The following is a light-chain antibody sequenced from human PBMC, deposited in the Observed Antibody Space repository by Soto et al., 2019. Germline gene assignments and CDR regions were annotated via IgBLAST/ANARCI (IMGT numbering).Light chain of an antibody. Sequence: IVLTQSPGTLSLSPGERATLSCRASRSVGTFLAWYQQKPGQAPRLLIYGASSRATVIPDRFSGSGSGTDFTLTISRLEPEDFAVYYCQQYSSSPPLTFGGGTKVDIK. CDR1: RSVGTF. CDR2: GAS. J-gene: IGKJ4*01. V-gene: IGKV3-20*01. CDR3: QQYSSSPPLT.